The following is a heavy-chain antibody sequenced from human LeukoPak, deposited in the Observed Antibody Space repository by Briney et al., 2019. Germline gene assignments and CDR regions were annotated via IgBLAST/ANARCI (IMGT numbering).Heavy chain of an antibody. J-gene: IGHJ4*02. CDR3: ARDLNYDSSGLYDY. CDR1: GFIFSDYY. V-gene: IGHV3-11*06. D-gene: IGHD3-22*01. Sequence: GGSLRLSCAASGFIFSDYYMNWIRQAPGKGLEWVSYISSSSSYIYYADSVKGRFTISRDNAKNSLYLQMNSLRAEDTAVYYCARDLNYDSSGLYDYWGQGTLVTVSS. CDR2: ISSSSSYI.